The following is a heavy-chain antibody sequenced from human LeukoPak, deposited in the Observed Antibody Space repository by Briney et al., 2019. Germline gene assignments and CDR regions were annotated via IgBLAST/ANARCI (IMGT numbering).Heavy chain of an antibody. Sequence: GGSLRLSCAASGFTFSSYAMSWVRQAPGKGLEWVSAIGGSGGSTYYADSVEGRFTISRDNSKNTLYLQMNSLRAEDTAVYYCAKYLDIVVVVAAAVDYWGQGTLVTVSS. CDR2: IGGSGGST. CDR3: AKYLDIVVVVAAAVDY. V-gene: IGHV3-23*01. D-gene: IGHD2-15*01. J-gene: IGHJ4*02. CDR1: GFTFSSYA.